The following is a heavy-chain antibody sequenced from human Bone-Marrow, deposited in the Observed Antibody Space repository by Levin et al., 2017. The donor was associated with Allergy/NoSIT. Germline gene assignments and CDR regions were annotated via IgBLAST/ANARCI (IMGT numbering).Heavy chain of an antibody. D-gene: IGHD3-22*01. V-gene: IGHV3-21*01. CDR3: TRRYYDTSGSHFDW. CDR1: GFTFTSYS. Sequence: PGGSLRLSCAASGFTFTSYSMNWVRQAPGKGLEWVSSISSSSSYIFYADSVKGRFTISRDNAKNSLYLQMNSLRVEDTAVYYCTRRYYDTSGSHFDWWGQGTLVTVSS. CDR2: ISSSSSYI. J-gene: IGHJ4*02.